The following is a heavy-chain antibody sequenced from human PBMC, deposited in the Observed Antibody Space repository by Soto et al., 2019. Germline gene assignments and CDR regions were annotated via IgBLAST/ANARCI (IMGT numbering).Heavy chain of an antibody. V-gene: IGHV3-30*18. D-gene: IGHD6-19*01. Sequence: GFLRLSFAPSGFNLCTSGMHWVRQARGRGLEWVSVISFDGSNRYYEGSVKGRFTISRDTSKSMLYLQINSLTAEDTAIYYCAKDRPRSSGSKQYYALEFWGQGTAVTVSS. CDR3: AKDRPRSSGSKQYYALEF. CDR1: GFNLCTSG. J-gene: IGHJ6*02. CDR2: ISFDGSNR.